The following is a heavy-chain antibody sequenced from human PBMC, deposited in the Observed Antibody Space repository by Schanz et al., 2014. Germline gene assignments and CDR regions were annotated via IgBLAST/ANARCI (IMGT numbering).Heavy chain of an antibody. J-gene: IGHJ4*02. Sequence: EVQLVESGGGFVQPGGSLRLSCAASGFTFSDSWMHRVRQAPGKGLVWVSRTSNDGSFTTFADSVKGRFTISRDNAKNTLYLQMNSLRAEDTAVYYCVRDTDYHFDYWGQGTLVTVSS. CDR2: TSNDGSFT. V-gene: IGHV3-74*01. D-gene: IGHD4-17*01. CDR3: VRDTDYHFDY. CDR1: GFTFSDSW.